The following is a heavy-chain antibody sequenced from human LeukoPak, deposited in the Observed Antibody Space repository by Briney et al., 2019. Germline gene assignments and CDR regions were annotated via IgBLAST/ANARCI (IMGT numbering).Heavy chain of an antibody. D-gene: IGHD4-17*01. Sequence: GGSLRLSCAASGFTFSSYAMNWVRQAPGKGLEWVSSISSSSSYIYYADSVKGRFTISRDNAKNSLYLQMNSLRAEDTAVYYCARRGTTVTRDAFDIWGQGTMVTVSS. CDR1: GFTFSSYA. V-gene: IGHV3-21*01. J-gene: IGHJ3*02. CDR3: ARRGTTVTRDAFDI. CDR2: ISSSSSYI.